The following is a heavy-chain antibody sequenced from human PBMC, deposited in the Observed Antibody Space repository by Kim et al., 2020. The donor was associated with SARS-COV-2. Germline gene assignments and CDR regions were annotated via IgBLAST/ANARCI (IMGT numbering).Heavy chain of an antibody. CDR2: ISAYNGNS. V-gene: IGHV1-18*01. J-gene: IGHJ6*03. CDR1: GYTFTSYG. D-gene: IGHD6-19*01. Sequence: ASVKVSCKASGYTFTSYGISWVRQAPGQGLEWMGWISAYNGNSNYAQKLQGRVTMTTDTSTSTAYMELRSLRSDDTAVYYCGRVSSGWYVYYYYYMDVWGKGTTVTVSS. CDR3: GRVSSGWYVYYYYYMDV.